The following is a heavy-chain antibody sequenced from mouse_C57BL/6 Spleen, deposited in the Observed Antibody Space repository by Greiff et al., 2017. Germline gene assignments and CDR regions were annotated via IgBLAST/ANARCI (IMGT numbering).Heavy chain of an antibody. CDR2: INPSNGGT. Sequence: VQLKQPGTELVKPGASVKLSCKASGYTFTSYWMHWVKQRPGQGLEWIGNINPSNGGTNYNEKFKSKATLTVDKSSSTAYMQLSSLTSEDSAVYYCAREPVYYGNYDYAMDYWGQGTSVTVSS. CDR1: GYTFTSYW. V-gene: IGHV1-53*01. CDR3: AREPVYYGNYDYAMDY. D-gene: IGHD2-1*01. J-gene: IGHJ4*01.